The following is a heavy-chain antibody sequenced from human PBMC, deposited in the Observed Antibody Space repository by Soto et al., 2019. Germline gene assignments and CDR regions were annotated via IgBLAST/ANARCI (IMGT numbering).Heavy chain of an antibody. V-gene: IGHV4-4*02. CDR1: GGSISSSNW. CDR3: ASGAYYDFWSGSYYYYGMDV. CDR2: IYHSGST. D-gene: IGHD3-3*01. Sequence: ETLSLTCAVSGGSISSSNWWSWVRQPPGKGLEWIGEIYHSGSTNYNPSLKSRVTISVDKSKNQFSLKLSSVTAADTAVYYCASGAYYDFWSGSYYYYGMDVWGQGTTVTVSS. J-gene: IGHJ6*02.